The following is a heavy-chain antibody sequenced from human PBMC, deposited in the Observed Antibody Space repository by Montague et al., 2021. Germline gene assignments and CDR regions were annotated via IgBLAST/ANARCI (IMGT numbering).Heavy chain of an antibody. Sequence: SQRLSCAASGFTVTSYAMHWVRQAPGKGLEWVALIWFDGSNIKYADSVKGRFTISRDTPKNTLSLEMDSLTADDTAVYYCVRGRPSWLDRGFDLWGQGTLVTVSS. V-gene: IGHV3-33*01. CDR1: GFTVTSYA. D-gene: IGHD6-19*01. J-gene: IGHJ4*02. CDR3: VRGRPSWLDRGFDL. CDR2: IWFDGSNI.